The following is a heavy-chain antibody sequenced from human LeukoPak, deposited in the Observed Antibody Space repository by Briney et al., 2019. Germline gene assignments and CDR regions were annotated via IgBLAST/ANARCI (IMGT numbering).Heavy chain of an antibody. J-gene: IGHJ6*03. CDR2: INPNSGGT. V-gene: IGHV1-2*02. D-gene: IGHD4-11*01. CDR3: AREFRAGVTTLNYYYYMDV. Sequence: ASVKVSCKTSGHTFTGYYMHWVRQAPGQGLEWMGWINPNSGGTNYAQKFQGRVTMTRDTSISTAYMELSSLRSDDTAVYYCAREFRAGVTTLNYYYYMDVWGKGTTVTVSS. CDR1: GHTFTGYY.